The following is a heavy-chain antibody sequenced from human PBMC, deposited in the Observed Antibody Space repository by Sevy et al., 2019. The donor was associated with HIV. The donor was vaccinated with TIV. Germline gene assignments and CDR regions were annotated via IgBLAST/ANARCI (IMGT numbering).Heavy chain of an antibody. V-gene: IGHV3-23*01. D-gene: IGHD2-8*01. CDR2: LSFGCGEI. CDR1: GFTFSKYS. Sequence: GSLRRSCAASGFTFSKYSMSWVRQPPGKGLEWVSTLSFGCGEINHADSVKGRFTISRDNSKNSLYLQMNNLRAEDTAVYYCAREGCTKPHDYWGQGTLVTVSS. CDR3: AREGCTKPHDY. J-gene: IGHJ4*02.